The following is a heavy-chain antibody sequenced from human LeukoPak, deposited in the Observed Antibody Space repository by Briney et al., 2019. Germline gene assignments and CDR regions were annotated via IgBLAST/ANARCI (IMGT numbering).Heavy chain of an antibody. V-gene: IGHV4-4*02. CDR2: IYHSGST. J-gene: IGHJ4*02. CDR1: GGSISSSNW. D-gene: IGHD2-8*01. Sequence: PSETLSLTCAVSGGSISSSNWWSWVRQPPGKGLEWIGVIYHSGSTNYNPSLKSRVTISVDKSKNQFSLKLSSVTAADTAVYYCASRGLYCTNGVCAYYFDYWGQGTLVTVSS. CDR3: ASRGLYCTNGVCAYYFDY.